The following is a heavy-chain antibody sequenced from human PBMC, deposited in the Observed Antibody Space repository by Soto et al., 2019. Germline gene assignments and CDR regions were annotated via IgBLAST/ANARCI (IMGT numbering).Heavy chain of an antibody. Sequence: SVKVSCKASGYTFTGYYMHWVRQAPGQGLEWMGWINPNSGGTNYAQKFQGWVTMTRDTSISTAYMELSRLRSDDTAVYYCARDPLDYYGSGTNPQYYGMDVWGQGTTVTVSS. CDR3: ARDPLDYYGSGTNPQYYGMDV. J-gene: IGHJ6*02. CDR1: GYTFTGYY. V-gene: IGHV1-2*04. D-gene: IGHD3-10*01. CDR2: INPNSGGT.